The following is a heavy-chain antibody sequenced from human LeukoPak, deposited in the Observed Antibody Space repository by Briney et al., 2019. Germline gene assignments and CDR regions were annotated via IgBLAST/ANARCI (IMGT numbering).Heavy chain of an antibody. CDR1: GGSISSYY. V-gene: IGHV4-59*01. J-gene: IGHJ4*02. CDR3: ARTDFWSGYRFDY. Sequence: PSETLSLTCTVSGGSISSYYWSWIRQPPGKGLEWIGYIYYSGSTNYNPSLKSRVTISVDTPKNQFSLKLSSVTAADTAVYYCARTDFWSGYRFDYWGQGTLVTVSS. CDR2: IYYSGST. D-gene: IGHD3-3*01.